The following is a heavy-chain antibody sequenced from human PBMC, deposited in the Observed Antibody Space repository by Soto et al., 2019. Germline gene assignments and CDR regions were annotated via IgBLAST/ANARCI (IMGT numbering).Heavy chain of an antibody. CDR3: AREQDLILGGYAYGF. V-gene: IGHV4-59*13. J-gene: IGHJ1*01. CDR2: LLYRGTA. Sequence: QVQLQESGPRLVRPSETLSLTCSVSGSPMSPSYWTWFRQAPGKGLEWIGHLLYRGTAAYNPALKRRVTISLDTSKREVSHELASVIAADTAVYYCAREQDLILGGYAYGFWGPGPLVTVSS. CDR1: GSPMSPSY. D-gene: IGHD2-2*01.